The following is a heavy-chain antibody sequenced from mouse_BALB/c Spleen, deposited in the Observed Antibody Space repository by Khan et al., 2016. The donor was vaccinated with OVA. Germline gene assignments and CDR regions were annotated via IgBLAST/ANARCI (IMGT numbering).Heavy chain of an antibody. Sequence: QVQLKESGPGLAAPSQSLSITCTISGFSLTNYGVHWVRQPPGKGLEWLVVIWSDGSTNYNSVLKYRLTLTKDHSQSKVFLKMNSHQPDNTTISFCARQPCYHYKIMDYWGSGASVTVPS. CDR2: IWSDGST. CDR1: GFSLTNYG. D-gene: IGHD2-4*01. J-gene: IGHJ4*01. CDR3: ARQPCYHYKIMDY. V-gene: IGHV2-6-1*01.